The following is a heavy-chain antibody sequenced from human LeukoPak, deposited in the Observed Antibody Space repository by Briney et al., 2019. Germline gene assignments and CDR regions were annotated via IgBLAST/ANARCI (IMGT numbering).Heavy chain of an antibody. J-gene: IGHJ4*02. CDR2: IYSGGNT. CDR3: ARAFQYGSGSYPYSL. V-gene: IGHV3-66*01. CDR1: GFTVSNND. D-gene: IGHD3-10*01. Sequence: QAGGSLRLSCAASGFTVSNNDMCWVRQAPGKGLEWVSVIYSGGNTNYADSVKGRFIISRDNLKNTLFLQMNGLRAKDTAVYYCARAFQYGSGSYPYSLWGQGTLVTVSS.